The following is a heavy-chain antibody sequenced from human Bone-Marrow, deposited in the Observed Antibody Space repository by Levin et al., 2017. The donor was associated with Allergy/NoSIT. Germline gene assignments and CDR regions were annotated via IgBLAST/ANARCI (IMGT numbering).Heavy chain of an antibody. J-gene: IGHJ5*02. Sequence: SETLSLTCTVSGGSISGYYWSWIRQPPGKGLEWIGFIYYSGSTKYSPSLKSRVTISVDTSKNQFSLKLSSVTAADTAVYYCARESKGSGSNNWFDPWGQGTLVTVSS. CDR3: ARESKGSGSNNWFDP. D-gene: IGHD6-19*01. V-gene: IGHV4-59*01. CDR1: GGSISGYY. CDR2: IYYSGST.